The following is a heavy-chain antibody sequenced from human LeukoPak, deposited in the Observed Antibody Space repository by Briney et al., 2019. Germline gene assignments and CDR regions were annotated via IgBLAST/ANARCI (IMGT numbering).Heavy chain of an antibody. J-gene: IGHJ3*02. V-gene: IGHV4-59*08. CDR1: GGSISSYY. D-gene: IGHD2-15*01. CDR2: IYYSGST. Sequence: PSETLSLTCTVSGGSISSYYWSWIRQPPGKGLEWIGYIYYSGSTNYNPSLKSRVTISVDTSKNQFSLKLSSVTAADTAVYYCARQRLVAPTPGAFDIWGQGTMVTVSS. CDR3: ARQRLVAPTPGAFDI.